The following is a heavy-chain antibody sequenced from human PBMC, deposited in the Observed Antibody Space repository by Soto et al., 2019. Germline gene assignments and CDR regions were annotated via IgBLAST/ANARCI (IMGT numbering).Heavy chain of an antibody. V-gene: IGHV1-69*01. J-gene: IGHJ6*02. CDR2: IIPIFGTA. D-gene: IGHD6-19*01. Sequence: QVQLVQSGAEVKKPGSSVKVSCKASGGTFSSYAISWVRQAPGQGLEWMGGIIPIFGTANYAQKFQGRVTITADESTSTDYMELSSLRSEDTAVYYCARQWLGPYYYYCGMDVWGQGTTVTVSS. CDR1: GGTFSSYA. CDR3: ARQWLGPYYYYCGMDV.